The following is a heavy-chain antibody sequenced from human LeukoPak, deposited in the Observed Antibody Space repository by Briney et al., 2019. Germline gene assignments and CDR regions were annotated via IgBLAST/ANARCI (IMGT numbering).Heavy chain of an antibody. V-gene: IGHV3-9*01. CDR2: VSWNSGSI. Sequence: GSSVSLFCAPSGFTFDVYCMHWVRQAPGEGREWVSGVSWNSGSIGYADSVTGRFTISRDNAKTSLCLQMNSLRAEDKALYYCAKELATTGEGYYYYGMDVWGQGTTVTVSS. CDR3: AKELATTGEGYYYYGMDV. J-gene: IGHJ6*02. CDR1: GFTFDVYC. D-gene: IGHD5-12*01.